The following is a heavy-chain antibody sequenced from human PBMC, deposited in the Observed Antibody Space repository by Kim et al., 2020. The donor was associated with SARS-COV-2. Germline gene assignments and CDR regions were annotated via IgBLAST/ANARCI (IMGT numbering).Heavy chain of an antibody. V-gene: IGHV4-31*02. J-gene: IGHJ3*02. D-gene: IGHD3-22*01. Sequence: PSLKSRVIISVDTSKNQFSLKLSSVTAADTAVYYCARARITMIVVDAFDIWGQGTMVTVSS. CDR3: ARARITMIVVDAFDI.